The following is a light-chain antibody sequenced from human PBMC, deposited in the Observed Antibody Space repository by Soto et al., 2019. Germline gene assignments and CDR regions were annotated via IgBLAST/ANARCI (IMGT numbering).Light chain of an antibody. Sequence: IQMTQSPSTLSASVGDRVTITCRASQSINNRLAWYQLKPGKAPKPLIYAASTLQSGVPSRFSGSGSGTEFTLTISSLQPDDFATYYCQHYNSYSEAFGQRTKV. CDR1: QSINNR. CDR2: AAS. V-gene: IGKV1-5*01. CDR3: QHYNSYSEA. J-gene: IGKJ1*01.